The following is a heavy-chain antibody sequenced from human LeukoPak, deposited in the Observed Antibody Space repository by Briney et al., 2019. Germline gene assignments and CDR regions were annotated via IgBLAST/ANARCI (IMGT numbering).Heavy chain of an antibody. CDR2: IYYSGNT. CDR3: ARRGSSSSSWSLTFDI. J-gene: IGHJ3*02. Sequence: SETLSLTCTVSGGSISGYYWSWIRQPPGKGLEWIGYIYYSGNTHYNPSLKSRVTISVDTSKNQYSLKLRSVTAADTAVYYCARRGSSSSSWSLTFDIWGQGTMVTVSS. V-gene: IGHV4-59*08. CDR1: GGSISGYY. D-gene: IGHD6-13*01.